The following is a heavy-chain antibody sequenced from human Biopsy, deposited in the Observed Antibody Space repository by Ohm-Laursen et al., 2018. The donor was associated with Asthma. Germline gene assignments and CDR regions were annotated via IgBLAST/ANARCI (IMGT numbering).Heavy chain of an antibody. V-gene: IGHV3-30*03. D-gene: IGHD3-3*01. CDR2: ILYDVINK. J-gene: IGHJ4*02. Sequence: SLRLSCSASGFTFSSYGMHWVRQAPGKALEWVPVILYDVINKYYADSVKGRFTISRDNSKNTLYLQMNSLRAEDTAVYYCASQSSGPDFWSGYYYFDYWGQGTLVTVSS. CDR3: ASQSSGPDFWSGYYYFDY. CDR1: GFTFSSYG.